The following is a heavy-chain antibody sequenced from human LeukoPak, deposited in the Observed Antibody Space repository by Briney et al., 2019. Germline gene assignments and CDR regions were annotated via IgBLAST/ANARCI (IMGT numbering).Heavy chain of an antibody. CDR3: AKAVSGYCTNGICYTREKYYYYYMDV. J-gene: IGHJ6*03. Sequence: PGGSLRLSCAASGFTFDDYTMHWVRQAPGKGLEWVTLISWDGRSTYYADSVKGRFTISRDNSKNSLYLQMNSLRAEDTAVYYCAKAVSGYCTNGICYTREKYYYYYMDVWGKGTTVTVSS. CDR1: GFTFDDYT. V-gene: IGHV3-43*01. CDR2: ISWDGRST. D-gene: IGHD2-8*01.